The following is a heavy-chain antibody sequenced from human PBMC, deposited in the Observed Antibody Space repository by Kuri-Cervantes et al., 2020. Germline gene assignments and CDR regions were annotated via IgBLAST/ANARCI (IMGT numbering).Heavy chain of an antibody. D-gene: IGHD6-13*01. J-gene: IGHJ4*02. Sequence: SETLSLTCSVSGGSITTSSHYWGWIRQPPGKGLEWIGTTYYSGSTYYNPSLKSRVTISVDTSKNQFSLKLSSVTAADTTVYYCARSPGIAAAGNEDWGQGTLVTVSS. CDR2: TYYSGST. CDR3: ARSPGIAAAGNED. V-gene: IGHV4-39*01. CDR1: GGSITTSSHY.